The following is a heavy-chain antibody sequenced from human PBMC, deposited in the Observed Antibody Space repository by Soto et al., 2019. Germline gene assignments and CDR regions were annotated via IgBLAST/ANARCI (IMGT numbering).Heavy chain of an antibody. D-gene: IGHD2-15*01. Sequence: GESLKISCKGSGYNFATSWIGWVRQMPGKDLEWMGMIYPGDSDTKYSPSFQGQVTISADKSVRTAYLQWSSLKASDTAMYYCARHDRGGGLRGAFDIWGQGTMVTVS. V-gene: IGHV5-51*01. J-gene: IGHJ3*02. CDR3: ARHDRGGGLRGAFDI. CDR2: IYPGDSDT. CDR1: GYNFATSW.